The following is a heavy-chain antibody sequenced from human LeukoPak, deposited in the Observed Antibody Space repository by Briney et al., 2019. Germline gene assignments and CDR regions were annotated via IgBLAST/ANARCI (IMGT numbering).Heavy chain of an antibody. CDR3: TKCKTASGTCFFAS. CDR2: ISGSGDNT. J-gene: IGHJ4*02. CDR1: GFTFKNYA. Sequence: GGSLRLSCAASGFTFKNYAMTWVRQAPGKGLEWVSGISGSGDNTYYADSDSVKGRFTISRDNPKNTLYLQMNSLGAEDTAIYYCTKCKTASGTCFFASWGQGTLVTVSS. V-gene: IGHV3-23*01. D-gene: IGHD2-21*02.